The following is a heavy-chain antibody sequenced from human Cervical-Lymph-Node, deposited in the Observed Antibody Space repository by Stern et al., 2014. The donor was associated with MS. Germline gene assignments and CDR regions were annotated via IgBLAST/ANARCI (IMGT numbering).Heavy chain of an antibody. CDR3: AKTLSGGSRYFDL. V-gene: IGHV5-51*03. CDR2: IYPGDSDT. CDR1: GYSFSNFW. J-gene: IGHJ2*01. D-gene: IGHD3-16*01. Sequence: EVQLVESGAEVKKPGESLKISCKGSGYSFSNFWIGWVRQMPGKGLEWMGIIYPGDSDTKYSPSFQGPVTLSAHKSISTAFLQWSSLKASDTAIYYCAKTLSGGSRYFDLWGRGTLVTVSS.